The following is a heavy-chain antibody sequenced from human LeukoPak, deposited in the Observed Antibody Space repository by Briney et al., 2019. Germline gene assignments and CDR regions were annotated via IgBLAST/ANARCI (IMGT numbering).Heavy chain of an antibody. J-gene: IGHJ4*02. CDR2: INGDGSST. V-gene: IGHV3-74*01. CDR3: ASPRYSYGVPTDY. Sequence: GGSLRLSCAASGFTFSSYWMHWVRQAPGKGLVWVSRINGDGSSTSYADSVKGRFTISRDNAKDTLYLQMNSLRAEDTAVYYCASPRYSYGVPTDYWGQGTLVTVSS. D-gene: IGHD5-24*01. CDR1: GFTFSSYW.